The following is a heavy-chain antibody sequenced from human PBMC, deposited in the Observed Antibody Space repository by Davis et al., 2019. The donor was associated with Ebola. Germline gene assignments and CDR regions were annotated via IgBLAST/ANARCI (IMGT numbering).Heavy chain of an antibody. V-gene: IGHV3-48*02. CDR3: ARGGYD. Sequence: GGSLRLSCAASGFTFRTYSMNWVRRTPGKGLEWVSYISSSGTVYYADSVKGRFTISRDNAKNSLYLQMNSLRDEDTAVYYCARGGYDWGQGTLVTVSS. CDR2: ISSSGTV. CDR1: GFTFRTYS. D-gene: IGHD5-12*01. J-gene: IGHJ4*02.